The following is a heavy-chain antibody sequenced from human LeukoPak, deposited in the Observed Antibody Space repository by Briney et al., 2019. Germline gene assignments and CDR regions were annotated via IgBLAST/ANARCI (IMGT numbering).Heavy chain of an antibody. Sequence: GGSLRLSCAASGFTFSSYAMSWVRQAPGKGLEWVTAISYDGSNKHYADSVRGRFTISRDNSKNTLYLQMNSLRSDDTAVYYCAQGGSEIYYFYHGMDVWGRGTTVTVSS. CDR2: ISYDGSNK. CDR3: AQGGSEIYYFYHGMDV. D-gene: IGHD3-10*01. CDR1: GFTFSSYA. V-gene: IGHV3-30*03. J-gene: IGHJ6*02.